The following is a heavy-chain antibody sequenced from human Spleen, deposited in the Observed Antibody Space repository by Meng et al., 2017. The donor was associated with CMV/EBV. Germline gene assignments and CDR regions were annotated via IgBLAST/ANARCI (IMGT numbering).Heavy chain of an antibody. CDR3: AREASGSYGSWFDP. CDR2: ISAYNGNT. Sequence: QVEVGQSGAEAKTPGASVKVYCKASGYTVTSYGISRVRQAPGQGLEWMGWISAYNGNTNYAQKLQGRVTMTTDTSTSTAYMELRSLRSDDTAVYYCAREASGSYGSWFDPWGQGTLVTVSS. CDR1: GYTVTSYG. J-gene: IGHJ5*02. V-gene: IGHV1-18*01. D-gene: IGHD1-26*01.